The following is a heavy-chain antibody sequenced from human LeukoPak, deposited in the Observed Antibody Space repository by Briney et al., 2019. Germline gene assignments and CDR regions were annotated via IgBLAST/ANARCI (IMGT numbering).Heavy chain of an antibody. D-gene: IGHD3-3*01. V-gene: IGHV4-31*03. J-gene: IGHJ3*02. CDR2: IYYSGST. CDR3: ASNYDSWSYGFDI. Sequence: SSQTLSLTCTVSGGSISSGGYYWSWIRQHPGKGLEWIGYIYYSGSTYYNPSLKSRVTISVDTSKNQFSLKLSSVTAADTAVYYCASNYDSWSYGFDIWGQGTMVTVSS. CDR1: GGSISSGGYY.